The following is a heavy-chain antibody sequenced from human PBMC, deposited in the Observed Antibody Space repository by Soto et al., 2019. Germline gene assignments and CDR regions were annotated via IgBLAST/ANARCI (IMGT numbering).Heavy chain of an antibody. CDR3: ARDYYDSSGYYYFVYGF. CDR2: IWYDGSNK. Sequence: GGSLRLSCAASGFTFSSYGMHWVRQAPGKGLEWVAVIWYDGSNKFYADSVKGRFTISRDNSKNTLYLQMNSLRAEDTAVYYCARDYYDSSGYYYFVYGFWSQGTLDTVSS. D-gene: IGHD3-22*01. V-gene: IGHV3-33*01. J-gene: IGHJ4*02. CDR1: GFTFSSYG.